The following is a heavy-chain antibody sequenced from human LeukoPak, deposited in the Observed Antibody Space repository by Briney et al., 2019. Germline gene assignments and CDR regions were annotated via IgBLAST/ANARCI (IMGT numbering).Heavy chain of an antibody. CDR1: GFTFSSYG. Sequence: GGSLRLSCAASGFTFSSYGMHWVRQAPGKGLAWVAVIWYDGSNKYYADSVKGRFTISRDNSKNTLYLQMNSLRAEDMAVYYCARDGDITMVRGGQRNYYYGMDVWGKGTTVTVSS. CDR3: ARDGDITMVRGGQRNYYYGMDV. D-gene: IGHD3-10*01. V-gene: IGHV3-33*01. CDR2: IWYDGSNK. J-gene: IGHJ6*04.